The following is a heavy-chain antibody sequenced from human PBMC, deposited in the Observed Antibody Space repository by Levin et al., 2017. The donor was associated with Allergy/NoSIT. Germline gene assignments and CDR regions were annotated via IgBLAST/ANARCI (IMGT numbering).Heavy chain of an antibody. V-gene: IGHV4-59*08. CDR1: GDSISSSY. Sequence: SQTLSLTCTVSGDSISSSYWSWIRQPPGKGLEWIGYIYHSGSTKYNPSLKSRVTISVDTSKNQSSLKLNPWTAEDTAVYCCGRRLCRGDECYSGAHGMDVWGQGTTVTVSS. CDR2: IYHSGST. J-gene: IGHJ6*02. CDR3: GRRLCRGDECYSGAHGMDV. D-gene: IGHD2-21*01.